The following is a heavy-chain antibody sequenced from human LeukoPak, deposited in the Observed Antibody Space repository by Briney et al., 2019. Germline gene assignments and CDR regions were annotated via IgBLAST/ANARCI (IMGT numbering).Heavy chain of an antibody. V-gene: IGHV3-30*03. J-gene: IGHJ4*02. CDR3: AVYSSSSSY. CDR1: GFTSSSYC. D-gene: IGHD6-6*01. CDR2: ISYDGSKK. Sequence: GGSLRLSCAASGFTSSSYCMHWVRQAPGKGLKWVAVISYDGSKKYYADSAKGRFTISRDNSKNTLYLQMNSLRAEDTAVYYCAVYSSSSSYWGQGTLVTVAS.